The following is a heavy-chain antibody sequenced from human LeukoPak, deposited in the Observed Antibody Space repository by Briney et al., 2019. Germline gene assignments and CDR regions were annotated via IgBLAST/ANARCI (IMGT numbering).Heavy chain of an antibody. D-gene: IGHD6-6*01. Sequence: GGSLRLSCTASEFSFSDYSMNWVRQAPGKGLEWVSTMSSSSSSSYTYYADSVKGRFTISRDNAKITLFLLMNSLRVEDTSIYYCARAGTAARLSMAYDSWGQGTLVTVSS. CDR2: MSSSSSSSYT. J-gene: IGHJ5*02. CDR3: ARAGTAARLSMAYDS. V-gene: IGHV3-21*06. CDR1: EFSFSDYS.